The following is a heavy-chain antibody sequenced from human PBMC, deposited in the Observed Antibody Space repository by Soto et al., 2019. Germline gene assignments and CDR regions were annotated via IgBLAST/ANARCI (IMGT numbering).Heavy chain of an antibody. CDR3: ARMGYYYDSSGYGAYYGMDV. CDR1: GFTFSSYA. CDR2: ISYDGSNK. J-gene: IGHJ6*02. D-gene: IGHD3-22*01. V-gene: IGHV3-30-3*01. Sequence: GGSLRLSCAASGFTFSSYAMHWVRQAPGKGLEWVAVISYDGSNKYYADSVKGRFTISRDNSKNTLYLQMNSVRAEDTAVYYCARMGYYYDSSGYGAYYGMDVWGQGTTVTVSS.